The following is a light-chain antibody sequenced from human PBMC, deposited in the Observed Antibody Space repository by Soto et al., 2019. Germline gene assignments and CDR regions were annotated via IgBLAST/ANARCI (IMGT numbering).Light chain of an antibody. CDR1: QSVTSGS. CDR3: QQYGSPIT. J-gene: IGKJ5*01. CDR2: GAS. Sequence: EIVMTQSPATLSLSPGARATLSCRASQSVTSGSLAWYQQKPGQAPRLLVYGASSRATGIPDRVSGSGAGTDFTITISRVEPEDFAVYYCQQYGSPITFGQGTRLEIK. V-gene: IGKV3-20*01.